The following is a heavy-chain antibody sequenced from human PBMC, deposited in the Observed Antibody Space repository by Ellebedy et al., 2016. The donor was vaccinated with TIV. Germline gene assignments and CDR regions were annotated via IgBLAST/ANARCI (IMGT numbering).Heavy chain of an antibody. V-gene: IGHV4-39*01. CDR2: IYYSGST. CDR3: ARLVGSYYPIDI. J-gene: IGHJ3*02. CDR1: GGSISSSSYY. Sequence: SETLSLTCTVSGGSISSSSYYWGWIRQPPGKGLEWIGRIYYSGSTYYNSSLKSRVIISVDTSKNQFSLKLSSVTAADTAVYYCARLVGSYYPIDIWGQGTMVTVSS. D-gene: IGHD3-10*01.